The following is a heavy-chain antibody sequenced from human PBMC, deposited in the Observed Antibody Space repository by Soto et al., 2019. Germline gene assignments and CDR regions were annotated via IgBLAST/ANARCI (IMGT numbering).Heavy chain of an antibody. V-gene: IGHV3-23*01. CDR1: GFTFSSYA. J-gene: IGHJ6*03. CDR3: AKDSVTPFGTYYYYYMDV. D-gene: IGHD4-17*01. CDR2: ISGSGGST. Sequence: GGSLRLSCAASGFTFSSYAMSWVRQAPGKGLEWVSAISGSGGSTYYADSVKGRFTISRDNSKNTLYLQMNSLRAEDTAVYYCAKDSVTPFGTYYYYYMDVWGKGTTVTVSS.